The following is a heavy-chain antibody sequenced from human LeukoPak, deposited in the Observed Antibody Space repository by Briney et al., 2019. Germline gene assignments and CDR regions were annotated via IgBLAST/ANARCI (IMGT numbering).Heavy chain of an antibody. J-gene: IGHJ4*02. CDR3: ARDGSSGWYYSFDS. Sequence: GGSLRLSCAASGFTFSSYEMNWVRQAPGKGLEWVSYISSSGSTIYYADSVKGRFTISRDNAKNSLYLQMNSLRADDTAVYYCARDGSSGWYYSFDSWGQGTLVTVSS. V-gene: IGHV3-48*03. CDR2: ISSSGSTI. CDR1: GFTFSSYE. D-gene: IGHD6-19*01.